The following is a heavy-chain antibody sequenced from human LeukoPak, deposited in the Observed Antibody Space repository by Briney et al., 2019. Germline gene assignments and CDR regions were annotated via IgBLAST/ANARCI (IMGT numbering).Heavy chain of an antibody. V-gene: IGHV1-24*01. Sequence: GASVKVSCKVSGYTLTELSMHGVRQAPGKGLEWMGGFDPEDGETIYAQKFQGRVTMTEDTSTDTAYMELSSLRSEDTAVYYCATDRQLRGLPEAGFDPWGQGTLVTVSS. CDR1: GYTLTELS. J-gene: IGHJ5*02. CDR3: ATDRQLRGLPEAGFDP. D-gene: IGHD4-17*01. CDR2: FDPEDGET.